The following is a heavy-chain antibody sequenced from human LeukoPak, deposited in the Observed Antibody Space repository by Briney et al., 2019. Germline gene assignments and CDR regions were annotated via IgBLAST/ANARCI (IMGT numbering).Heavy chain of an antibody. CDR1: GGSISSYY. CDR3: ARVNGDYIYFDY. J-gene: IGHJ4*02. CDR2: IYYSGST. V-gene: IGHV4-59*12. D-gene: IGHD4-17*01. Sequence: SETLSLTCTVSGGSISSYYWSWIRQPPGKGLEWIGYIYYSGSTNYNPSLKSRVTISVDTSKNQFSLKLSSVTAADTAVYYCARVNGDYIYFDYWGQGTLVTVSS.